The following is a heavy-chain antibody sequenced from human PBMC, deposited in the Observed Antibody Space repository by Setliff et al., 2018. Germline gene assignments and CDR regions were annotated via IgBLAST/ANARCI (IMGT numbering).Heavy chain of an antibody. D-gene: IGHD2-8*02. Sequence: SETLSLTCTVSGGSISSHYWSWIRQPPGKGLEWIGYIYYSGSTNYNPSLKSRVTISVDTSKNQFSLKLSSVTAADTAVYYCARARWWPLLDYYGMDVWGQGTTVTVSS. CDR2: IYYSGST. CDR3: ARARWWPLLDYYGMDV. J-gene: IGHJ6*02. V-gene: IGHV4-59*11. CDR1: GGSISSHY.